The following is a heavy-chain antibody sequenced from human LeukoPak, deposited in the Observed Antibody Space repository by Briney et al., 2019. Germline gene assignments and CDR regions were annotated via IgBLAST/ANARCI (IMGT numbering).Heavy chain of an antibody. V-gene: IGHV3-43*01. J-gene: IGHJ6*02. CDR3: AKDGDWNYNYGMDV. CDR1: GFTFDDYT. Sequence: GGSLRLSCAASGFTFDDYTMHWVRQAPGKGLEWVSLISWDGGSTYYADSVKGRFTISRDNSKNSLYLQMNSLRTEDTALYYCAKDGDWNYNYGMDVWGQRITVTVSS. D-gene: IGHD1-7*01. CDR2: ISWDGGST.